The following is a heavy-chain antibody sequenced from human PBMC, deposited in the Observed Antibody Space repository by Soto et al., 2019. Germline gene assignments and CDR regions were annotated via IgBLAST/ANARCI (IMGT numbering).Heavy chain of an antibody. J-gene: IGHJ3*02. Sequence: GGSLRLSCAASGFSFSSYGMHWVRQAPGKGLEWVAAIWYDGSNKYFADSVKGRFSISRDNSKNTLYLQMNSLRTEDTAVYYCARASSWGGDAFDIWGQGTMVTVSS. CDR2: IWYDGSNK. CDR3: ARASSWGGDAFDI. CDR1: GFSFSSYG. V-gene: IGHV3-33*01. D-gene: IGHD1-26*01.